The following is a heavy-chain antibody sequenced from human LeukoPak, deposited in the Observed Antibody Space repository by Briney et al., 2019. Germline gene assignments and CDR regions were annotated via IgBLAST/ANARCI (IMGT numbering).Heavy chain of an antibody. D-gene: IGHD1-26*01. V-gene: IGHV4-39*02. CDR2: IYYSGNT. CDR3: AKDYNSGSYYDLPTPPY. CDR1: GGSISTSAYY. Sequence: SETLSLTCIVSGGSISTSAYYWGWIRQPPGEGLQWIGSIYYSGNTYYNSSLKSRVTISVDTSTSQFSLRLSSVTAADTAVYYCAKDYNSGSYYDLPTPPYWGQGTLVTVSS. J-gene: IGHJ4*02.